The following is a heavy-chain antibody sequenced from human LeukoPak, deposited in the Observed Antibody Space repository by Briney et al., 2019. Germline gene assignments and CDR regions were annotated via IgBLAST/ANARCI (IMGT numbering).Heavy chain of an antibody. D-gene: IGHD6-6*01. CDR2: IYTSGST. J-gene: IGHJ3*02. CDR1: GGSISSGSYY. Sequence: ASQTLSLTCTVSGGSISSGSYYWSWIRQPAGKGLEWIGRIYTSGSTNYNPSLKSRVTISVDTSKNQFSLKLSSVTAADTAVYYCARDLGLVTDAFDIWGQGTMVTVSS. V-gene: IGHV4-61*02. CDR3: ARDLGLVTDAFDI.